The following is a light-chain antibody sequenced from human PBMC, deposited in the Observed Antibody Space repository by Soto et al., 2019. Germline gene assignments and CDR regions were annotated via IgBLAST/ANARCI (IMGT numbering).Light chain of an antibody. CDR1: QSVSNN. CDR3: QQRSNWLIT. Sequence: EIFMTQYPASLSVAAGDRATLSCRASQSVSNNLAWYQQRPGQAPRLLIYGASTRATGIPARFSGSGSGTEFTLTISSLQSEDFAVYYCQQRSNWLITFGQGTRLEI. V-gene: IGKV3-15*01. CDR2: GAS. J-gene: IGKJ5*01.